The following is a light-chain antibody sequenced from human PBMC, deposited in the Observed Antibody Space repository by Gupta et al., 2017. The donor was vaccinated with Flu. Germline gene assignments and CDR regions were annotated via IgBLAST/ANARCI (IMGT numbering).Light chain of an antibody. CDR2: KAS. V-gene: IGKV1-5*03. CDR1: QSISSW. J-gene: IGKJ1*01. Sequence: DIQMTQYPSTLSASVGDRVTITCRASQSISSWLAWYQQKPGKAPKLLIYKASSLESGVPSRLRGSGYETEFTRTISSLQPDDFETYDGQQYETFGQGTKVEIK. CDR3: QQYET.